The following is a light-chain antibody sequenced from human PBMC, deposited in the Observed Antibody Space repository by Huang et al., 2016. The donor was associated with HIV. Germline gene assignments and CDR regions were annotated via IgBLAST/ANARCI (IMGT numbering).Light chain of an antibody. V-gene: IGKV1-39*01. J-gene: IGKJ5*01. CDR3: QQSYSALSS. Sequence: IQMTQSPTPLSASVGDRVSIVCRASQSITTYLNWYQQKPGKAPKLLISSASTLHSGVPSRFSGSGSGTEFTLTIRGLQLDDFATYYCQQSYSALSSFGPGTRL. CDR1: QSITTY. CDR2: SAS.